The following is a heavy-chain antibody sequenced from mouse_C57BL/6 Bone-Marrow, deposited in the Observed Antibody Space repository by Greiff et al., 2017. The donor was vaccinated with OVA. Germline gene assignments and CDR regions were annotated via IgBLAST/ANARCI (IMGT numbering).Heavy chain of an antibody. Sequence: QVQLQQSGAELARPGASVKLSCKASGYTFTSYGISWVKQRTGQGLEWIGEIYPRSGNTYYNEKFKGKATLTADKSSSTAYMELRSLTSEDSAVYFCARKDYGSSYWWYCDVWGTGTTVTVSS. V-gene: IGHV1-81*01. D-gene: IGHD1-1*01. CDR1: GYTFTSYG. J-gene: IGHJ1*03. CDR3: ARKDYGSSYWWYCDV. CDR2: IYPRSGNT.